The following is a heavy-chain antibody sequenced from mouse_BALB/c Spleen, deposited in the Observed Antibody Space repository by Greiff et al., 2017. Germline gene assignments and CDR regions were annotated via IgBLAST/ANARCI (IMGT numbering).Heavy chain of an antibody. CDR2: IDPENGDT. CDR1: GFNIKDYY. D-gene: IGHD1-1*01. Sequence: EVQLQQSGAELVRSGASVKLSCTASGFNIKDYYMHWVKQRPEQGLEWIGWIDPENGDTEYAPKFQGKATMTADTSSNTAYLQLSSLTSEDTAVYYCARGDYYYGSDYWGQGTTLTVSS. V-gene: IGHV14-4*02. J-gene: IGHJ2*01. CDR3: ARGDYYYGSDY.